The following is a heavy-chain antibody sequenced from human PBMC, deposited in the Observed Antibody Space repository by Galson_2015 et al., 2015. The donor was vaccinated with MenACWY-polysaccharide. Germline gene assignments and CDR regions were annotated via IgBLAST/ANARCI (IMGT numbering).Heavy chain of an antibody. J-gene: IGHJ4*02. D-gene: IGHD2-15*01. CDR3: AREVEKYCSGGPCFLPDI. CDR2: TYYRSKWYN. V-gene: IGHV6-1*01. Sequence: CAISGDSVSSNTAAWNWIRQSPSRGLEWLGRTYYRSKWYNDYLVSMKSRITINPDTSKNQFSLQLNSVSAADTAVYYCAREVEKYCSGGPCFLPDIWGQGTLVTVSA. CDR1: GDSVSSNTAA.